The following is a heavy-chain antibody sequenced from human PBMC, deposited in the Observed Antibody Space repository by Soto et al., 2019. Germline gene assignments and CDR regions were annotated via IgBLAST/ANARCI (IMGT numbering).Heavy chain of an antibody. J-gene: IGHJ6*02. CDR3: ARAGRWLQFRYYYYGMDV. D-gene: IGHD5-12*01. Sequence: ASVKVSCKASGYTFTGYYMHWVRQAPGQGLEWMGWINPNSGGTNYAQKFQGWVTMTRDTSISTAYMELSRLRFDDTAVYYCARAGRWLQFRYYYYGMDVWGQGTTVTVSS. CDR2: INPNSGGT. CDR1: GYTFTGYY. V-gene: IGHV1-2*04.